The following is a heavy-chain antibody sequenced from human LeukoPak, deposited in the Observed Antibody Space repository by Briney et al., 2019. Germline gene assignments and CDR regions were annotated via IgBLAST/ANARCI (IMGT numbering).Heavy chain of an antibody. CDR2: IYYSGST. J-gene: IGHJ1*01. V-gene: IGHV4-59*12. CDR1: GGSISSYY. Sequence: SETLSLTCTVSGGSISSYYWSWIRQPPGKGLEWIGYIYYSGSTNYNPSLKSRVTISVDTSKNQFSLQLNSVTPEDTAVYYCARGDTEYFQHWGQGTLVTVSS. CDR3: ARGDTEYFQH.